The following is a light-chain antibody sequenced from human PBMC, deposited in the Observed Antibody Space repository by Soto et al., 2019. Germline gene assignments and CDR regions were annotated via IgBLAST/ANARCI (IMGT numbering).Light chain of an antibody. V-gene: IGLV2-14*01. Sequence: QSALSQPASVSGSPGQSITISCTGTSNDVGYYNYVSWYQQHPGQAPKLMISEVTTRPSGVSDRFSGSKSGNTASLTISRLQAEDEADYYSSSYTRSNTLYVFGTGTKLTVL. CDR1: SNDVGYYNY. CDR2: EVT. CDR3: SSYTRSNTLYV. J-gene: IGLJ1*01.